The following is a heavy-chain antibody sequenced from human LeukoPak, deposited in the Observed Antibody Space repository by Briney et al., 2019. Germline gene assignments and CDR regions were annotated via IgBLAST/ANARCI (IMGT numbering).Heavy chain of an antibody. V-gene: IGHV1-69*05. J-gene: IGHJ4*02. CDR2: IIPIFGTA. D-gene: IGHD3-3*01. Sequence: SVKVSCKASGGTFSSYAISWVRQAPGQGLEWVRGIIPIFGTANYAQKFQGRVTITTDESTSTAYMELSSLRSEDTAVYYCARSPLEWLSKFDYWGQGTLVTVSS. CDR1: GGTFSSYA. CDR3: ARSPLEWLSKFDY.